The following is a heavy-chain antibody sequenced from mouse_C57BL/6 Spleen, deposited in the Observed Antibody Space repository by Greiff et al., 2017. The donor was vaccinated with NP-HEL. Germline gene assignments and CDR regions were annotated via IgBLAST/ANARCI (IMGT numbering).Heavy chain of an antibody. CDR2: IYPGSGST. Sequence: QVQLKQPGAELVKPGASVKMSCKASGYTFTSYWITWVKQRPGQGLEWIGDIYPGSGSTNYNEKFKSKATLTVGTSSSTAYMQLSSLTSEDSAVYYCARTTGTGFFDYWGQGTTLTVSS. CDR1: GYTFTSYW. V-gene: IGHV1-55*01. CDR3: ARTTGTGFFDY. J-gene: IGHJ2*01. D-gene: IGHD4-1*01.